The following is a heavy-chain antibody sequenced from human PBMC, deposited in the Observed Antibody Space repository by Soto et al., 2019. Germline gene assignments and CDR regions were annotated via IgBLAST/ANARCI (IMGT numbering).Heavy chain of an antibody. J-gene: IGHJ6*02. D-gene: IGHD3-9*01. CDR3: ARDQGYDILTGYHDSGLDV. CDR1: GYTFTSYD. V-gene: IGHV1-8*01. CDR2: MNPNSGNT. Sequence: ASVKVSCKASGYTFTSYDINWVRQATGQGLEWMGWMNPNSGNTGYAQKFQGRVTITRDTSASTAYMELSSLRSEDTAVYYCARDQGYDILTGYHDSGLDVWGQGTTVTVSS.